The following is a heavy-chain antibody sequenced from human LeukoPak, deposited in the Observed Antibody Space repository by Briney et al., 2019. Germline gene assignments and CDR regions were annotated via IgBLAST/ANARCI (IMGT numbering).Heavy chain of an antibody. D-gene: IGHD3-10*01. J-gene: IGHJ4*02. Sequence: PGRSLRLSCAASGFTFDDYAMHWVRQGPGEGLEWVSGISWNSGAIDYADSVKGRFTISRDNAKNSLYLQMNSLRAEDTALYYCAKPDYYGSGSYHLNPSPLDYWGQGTLVTVSS. CDR1: GFTFDDYA. CDR2: ISWNSGAI. CDR3: AKPDYYGSGSYHLNPSPLDY. V-gene: IGHV3-9*01.